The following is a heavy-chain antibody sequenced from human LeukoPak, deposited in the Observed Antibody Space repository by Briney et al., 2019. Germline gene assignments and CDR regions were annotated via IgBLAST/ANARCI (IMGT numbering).Heavy chain of an antibody. CDR2: INPSGGRT. D-gene: IGHD3-9*01. Sequence: ASVKASCKPSGYTFTSYYMHWLRQAPGQGLAWMGIINPSGGRTSYAQKFQGRVTMTRDTSTSTVYMELSSLRSEDTAVYYCARSPPSGDILTGYLTHNWFDPWGQGTLVTVSS. V-gene: IGHV1-46*01. CDR3: ARSPPSGDILTGYLTHNWFDP. CDR1: GYTFTSYY. J-gene: IGHJ5*02.